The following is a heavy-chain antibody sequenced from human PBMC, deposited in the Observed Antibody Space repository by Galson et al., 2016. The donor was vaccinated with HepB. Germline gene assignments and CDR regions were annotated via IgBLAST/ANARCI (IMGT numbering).Heavy chain of an antibody. CDR2: IVGTSFIL. V-gene: IGHV3-48*03. CDR1: GFNLNDYE. D-gene: IGHD2-21*02. J-gene: IGHJ4*02. Sequence: SLRLSCAGAGFNLNDYEVNWVRQSPGKGLEWISYIVGTSFILYNKDSVRGRFIVSSDNAKNSVHLHMSDLGVDDTAVYYCARERPNCLGDCNDVWGQGTLVTVSS. CDR3: ARERPNCLGDCNDV.